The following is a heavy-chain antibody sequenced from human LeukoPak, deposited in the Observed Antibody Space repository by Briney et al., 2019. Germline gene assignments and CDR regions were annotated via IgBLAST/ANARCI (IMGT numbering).Heavy chain of an antibody. V-gene: IGHV4-38-2*02. CDR2: IYHSGST. CDR3: ARDGDFYYFDY. Sequence: SETLSLTCTVSGYSISSGNYWGWIRQPPGKGTEWIGSIYHSGSTYYNPSLKSRVSISVDTSKNLFSLRLSSVTAADTAVYYCARDGDFYYFDYWGQGTLVTVSS. J-gene: IGHJ4*02. CDR1: GYSISSGNY.